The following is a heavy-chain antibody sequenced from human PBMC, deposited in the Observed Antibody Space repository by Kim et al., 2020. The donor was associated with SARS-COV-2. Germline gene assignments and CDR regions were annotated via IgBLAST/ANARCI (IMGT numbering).Heavy chain of an antibody. Sequence: SETLSLTCTVSGGSVSSGSYYWSWIRQPPGKGLEWIGYIYYSGSTNYNPSLKSRVTISVDTSKNQFSLKLSSVTAADTAVYYCARDRGASSLAARQFTGFDYWGQGTLVTVSS. V-gene: IGHV4-61*01. CDR2: IYYSGST. CDR3: ARDRGASSLAARQFTGFDY. J-gene: IGHJ4*02. D-gene: IGHD6-6*01. CDR1: GGSVSSGSYY.